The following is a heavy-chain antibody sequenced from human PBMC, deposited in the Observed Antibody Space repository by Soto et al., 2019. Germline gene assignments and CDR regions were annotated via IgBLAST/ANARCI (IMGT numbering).Heavy chain of an antibody. J-gene: IGHJ4*02. CDR2: INHSGSS. CDR3: ASQYSSSWYVGPLNY. V-gene: IGHV4-34*01. CDR1: GGSFNNYF. Sequence: SETLSLTCAVNGGSFNNYFWTWIRQSPGTGLEWIGEINHSGSSNYSPSLKSRVTMSVDTSKNQFSLKLTSVTAADTAVYYCASQYSSSWYVGPLNYWGQGILVTVSS. D-gene: IGHD6-13*01.